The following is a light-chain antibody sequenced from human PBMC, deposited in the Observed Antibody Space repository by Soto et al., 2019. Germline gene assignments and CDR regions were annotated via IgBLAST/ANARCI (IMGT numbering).Light chain of an antibody. J-gene: IGKJ1*01. CDR1: QGIANY. CDR3: QQYTNTNNPWM. Sequence: DIQLTQSPSFLSASVGDGVTITRRASQGIANYFAWYQQKPGKAPKLLVYDASTLQSGVASRFSGSGSGTEFTLIISGLQPDDSATYYCQQYTNTNNPWMFGQGTKVDIK. V-gene: IGKV1-9*01. CDR2: DAS.